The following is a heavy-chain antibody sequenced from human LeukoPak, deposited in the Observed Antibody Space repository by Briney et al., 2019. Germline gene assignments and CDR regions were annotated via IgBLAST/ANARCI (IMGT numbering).Heavy chain of an antibody. J-gene: IGHJ1*01. V-gene: IGHV4-61*02. CDR3: ARGQLAVAGSEYFQH. CDR1: GGSISSGSYY. CDR2: IYTSGST. D-gene: IGHD6-19*01. Sequence: SETLSLTCTVSGGSISSGSYYWNWIRQPAGKGLEWIGRIYTSGSTNFNPSLKSRVTISVDTSKNQFSLKLSSVTAADTAVYYCARGQLAVAGSEYFQHWGQGTLVTVSS.